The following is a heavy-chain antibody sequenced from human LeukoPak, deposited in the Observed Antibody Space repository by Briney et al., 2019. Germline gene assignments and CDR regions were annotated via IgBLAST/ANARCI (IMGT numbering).Heavy chain of an antibody. V-gene: IGHV3-21*06. Sequence: SVKGRFTISRDNAKNSLYLQMNSLRAEDTAVYYCARGDSSGYYYFDYWAQGTLVTVSS. D-gene: IGHD3-22*01. J-gene: IGHJ4*02. CDR3: ARGDSSGYYYFDY.